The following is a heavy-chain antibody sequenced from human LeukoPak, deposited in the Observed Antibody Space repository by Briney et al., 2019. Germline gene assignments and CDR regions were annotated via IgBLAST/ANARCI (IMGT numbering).Heavy chain of an antibody. CDR1: GGTFSSYA. CDR3: ARISRNGGYCSSTSCYGLDP. Sequence: ASVKVSCKASGGTFSSYAISWVRQAPGQGLEWMGGIIPIFGTANYAQKFQGRVTITADESTSTAYMELSSLRSEDTAVYYCARISRNGGYCSSTSCYGLDPWGQGTLVTVSS. V-gene: IGHV1-69*13. D-gene: IGHD2-2*01. CDR2: IIPIFGTA. J-gene: IGHJ5*02.